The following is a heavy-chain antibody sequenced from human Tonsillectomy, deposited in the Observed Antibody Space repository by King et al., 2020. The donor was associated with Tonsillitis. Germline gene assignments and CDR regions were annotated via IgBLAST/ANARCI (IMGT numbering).Heavy chain of an antibody. J-gene: IGHJ6*02. CDR2: INSDGSST. D-gene: IGHD5-18*01. V-gene: IGHV3-74*01. CDR3: PSDTAIVSGLTPADYYYYGMDV. Sequence: VQLVESGGGLVQPGGSLRLSCAASGFTFSSYWMHWVRQAPGKGLVWVSRINSDGSSTSYADSVKGRFTISRDNAKNTLYLQMNSLRAEDTAVYYCPSDTAIVSGLTPADYYYYGMDVWGQGTTVTVSS. CDR1: GFTFSSYW.